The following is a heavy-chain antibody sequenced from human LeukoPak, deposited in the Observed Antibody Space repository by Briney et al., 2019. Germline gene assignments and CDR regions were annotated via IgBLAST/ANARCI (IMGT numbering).Heavy chain of an antibody. CDR1: GFSFSPYT. CDR3: ARGGGYCGGDCYGIDY. CDR2: ISGSSSYI. J-gene: IGHJ4*02. V-gene: IGHV3-21*01. Sequence: GSLRLSCAASGFSFSPYTMKWVRQAPGKGLEWVSSISGSSSYIYYTDSVQGRFTISRDNAKNSLYLQMDSLRVEDTAVYYCARGGGYCGGDCYGIDYWGQGALVTVSS. D-gene: IGHD2-21*01.